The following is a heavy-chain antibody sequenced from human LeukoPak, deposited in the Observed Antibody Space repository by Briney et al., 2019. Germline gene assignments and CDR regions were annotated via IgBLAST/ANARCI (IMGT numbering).Heavy chain of an antibody. V-gene: IGHV3-23*01. D-gene: IGHD5-24*01. J-gene: IGHJ4*02. CDR2: ISGSGGST. CDR3: AKLVEMATVY. Sequence: GGSLRLSCAASRFTFSNAWMNWVRQAPGRGLEWVSAISGSGGSTYYADSVKGRFTISRDNSKNTLYLQMNSLRAEDTAVYYCAKLVEMATVYWGQGTLVTVSS. CDR1: RFTFSNAW.